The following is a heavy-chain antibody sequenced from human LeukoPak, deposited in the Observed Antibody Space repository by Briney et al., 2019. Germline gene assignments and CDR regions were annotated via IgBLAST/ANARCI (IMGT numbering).Heavy chain of an antibody. CDR3: ARTTVTSNWFDP. Sequence: SETLSLTCTVSGGSISSGGYYWSWIRQHPGKGLEWIGYIYYSGSTYYNPSLKSRVTISVDTSKNQFTLKLSSVTAADTAVYYCARTTVTSNWFDPWGQGTLVTVSS. CDR1: GGSISSGGYY. J-gene: IGHJ5*02. CDR2: IYYSGST. D-gene: IGHD4-17*01. V-gene: IGHV4-31*03.